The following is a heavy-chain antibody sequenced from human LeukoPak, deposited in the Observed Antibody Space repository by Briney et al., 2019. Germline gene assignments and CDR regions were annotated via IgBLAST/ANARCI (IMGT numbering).Heavy chain of an antibody. J-gene: IGHJ4*02. D-gene: IGHD3-22*01. CDR1: GGSISSSNR. CDR2: IYHSGST. Sequence: SETLSLTCAVSGGSISSSNRWSWVRQPPGKGLEWIGEIYHSGSTNYNPSLKSRVTISVDKSKNQFSLKLSSVTAADTAVYYCARRDYYDSSGYWLSDYWGQGTLVTVSS. CDR3: ARRDYYDSSGYWLSDY. V-gene: IGHV4-4*02.